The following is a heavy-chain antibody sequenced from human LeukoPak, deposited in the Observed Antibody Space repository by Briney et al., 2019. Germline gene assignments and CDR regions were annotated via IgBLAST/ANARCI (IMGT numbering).Heavy chain of an antibody. J-gene: IGHJ4*02. CDR2: ISYDGSNK. Sequence: GRSLRLSCAASGFIFSSYAMHWVRQAPGKGLEWVAVISYDGSNKYYADSEKGRFTITRDSSTNTLYLQMNSLRADDTAIYYCARDYSAKYYFDYWGQGTLVTVSS. D-gene: IGHD2-15*01. V-gene: IGHV3-30-3*01. CDR3: ARDYSAKYYFDY. CDR1: GFIFSSYA.